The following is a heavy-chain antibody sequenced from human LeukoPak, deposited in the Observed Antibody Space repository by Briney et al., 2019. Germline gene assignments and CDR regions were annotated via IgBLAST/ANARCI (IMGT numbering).Heavy chain of an antibody. CDR1: GYNLMSYW. CDR2: IHLSDFEI. Sequence: GESLKISCKGSGYNLMSYWIGWARQMPGKGLEWVAFIHLSDFEIRYRPSFQGQVTISADNSISTAYLQWRSLKASDTAMYYCASWRYYYGMDVWGQGTTVTVSS. V-gene: IGHV5-51*01. J-gene: IGHJ6*02. CDR3: ASWRYYYGMDV. D-gene: IGHD3-3*01.